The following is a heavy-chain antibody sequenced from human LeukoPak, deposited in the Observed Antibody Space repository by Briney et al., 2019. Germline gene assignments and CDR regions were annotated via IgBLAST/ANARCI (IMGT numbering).Heavy chain of an antibody. J-gene: IGHJ6*03. Sequence: GGTLRLSCAASGFTFSSYGMSWVRQAPGKGLEWVSAISGSGGSTYYADSVKGRFTISRDNSKNTLYLQMNSLRAEDTALYHCARNYGSGSHLYYMDVWGKGTTVTISS. D-gene: IGHD3-10*01. CDR3: ARNYGSGSHLYYMDV. V-gene: IGHV3-23*01. CDR1: GFTFSSYG. CDR2: ISGSGGST.